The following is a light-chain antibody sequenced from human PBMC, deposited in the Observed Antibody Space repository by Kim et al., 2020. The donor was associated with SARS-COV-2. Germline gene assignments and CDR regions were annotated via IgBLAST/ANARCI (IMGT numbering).Light chain of an antibody. CDR3: AACDDSLNRRV. CDR1: VSKTRSNT. V-gene: IGLV1-44*01. J-gene: IGLJ3*02. CDR2: SNN. Sequence: GRRSTISCSGSVSKTRSNTVNWYQHSPGTAPKLLIDSNNQRPSGVPGRFSGSKSGSSASLAFCWLQSADEADYYCAACDDSLNRRVFGCWTQLTVL.